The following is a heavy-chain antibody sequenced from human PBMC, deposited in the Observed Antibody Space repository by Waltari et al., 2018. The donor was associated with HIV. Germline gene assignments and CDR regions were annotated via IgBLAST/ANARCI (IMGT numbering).Heavy chain of an antibody. CDR2: IYYSGST. D-gene: IGHD2-2*01. Sequence: QLQLQESGPGLVKPSETLSLTCTVSGGPISSSSYYWGWIRQPPGKGLEWIGSIYYSGSTYYNPSLKSRVTISVDTSKNQFSLKLSSVTAADTAVYYCAREKRREDIVVVGAFDIWGQGTMVTVSS. J-gene: IGHJ3*02. CDR3: AREKRREDIVVVGAFDI. CDR1: GGPISSSSYY. V-gene: IGHV4-39*02.